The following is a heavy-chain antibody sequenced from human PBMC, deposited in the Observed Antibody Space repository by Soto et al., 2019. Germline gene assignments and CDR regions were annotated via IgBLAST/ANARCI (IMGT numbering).Heavy chain of an antibody. CDR2: ISTSGGST. J-gene: IGHJ6*02. Sequence: GGSLRLSCAASGFTFSTHAMNWVRQAPGKGLDWVSAISTSGGSTYYADSVKGRFTISRDNSKNTVYLQMNSLRAEDTAVYYCAKGGGYYGSGTLGGMDVWGQGATVTVSS. CDR1: GFTFSTHA. CDR3: AKGGGYYGSGTLGGMDV. D-gene: IGHD3-10*01. V-gene: IGHV3-23*01.